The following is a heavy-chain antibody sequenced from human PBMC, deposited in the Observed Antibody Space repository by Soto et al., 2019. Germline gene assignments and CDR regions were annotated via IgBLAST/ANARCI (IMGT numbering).Heavy chain of an antibody. CDR3: AKGYSSSWPITYYYYGMDV. V-gene: IGHV3-23*01. CDR1: GFTFSSYA. D-gene: IGHD6-13*01. Sequence: LRLSCAASGFTFSSYAMSWVRQAPGKGLEWVSAISGSGGSTYYADSVKGRFTISRDNSKNTLYLQMNSLRAEDTAVYYCAKGYSSSWPITYYYYGMDVWGQGTTVTVSS. J-gene: IGHJ6*02. CDR2: ISGSGGST.